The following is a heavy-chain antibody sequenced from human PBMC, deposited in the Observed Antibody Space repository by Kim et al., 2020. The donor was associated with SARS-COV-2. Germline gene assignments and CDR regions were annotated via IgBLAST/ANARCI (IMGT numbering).Heavy chain of an antibody. V-gene: IGHV4-34*01. Sequence: SETLSLTCAVYGGSFSGYYWSWIRQPPGKGLEWIGEINHSGSTNYNPSLKSRVTISVDTSKNQFSLKLSSVTAADTAVYYCARKGAVRGVIITFGQRRGLDVWGQGTTVTVSS. J-gene: IGHJ6*02. D-gene: IGHD3-10*01. CDR2: INHSGST. CDR1: GGSFSGYY. CDR3: ARKGAVRGVIITFGQRRGLDV.